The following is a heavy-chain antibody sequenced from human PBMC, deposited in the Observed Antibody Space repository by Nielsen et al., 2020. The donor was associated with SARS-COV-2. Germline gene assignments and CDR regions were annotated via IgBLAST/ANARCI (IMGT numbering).Heavy chain of an antibody. V-gene: IGHV4-39*01. J-gene: IGHJ6*02. Sequence: SETLSLTCTVSGGSISSSSYYWGWIRQPPGKGLEWIGSIYYSGSTYYNPSLKSRVTISVDTSKNQLSLKLSSVTAADTAVYYCARADGDYGYYYYGMDVWGQGTTVTVSS. D-gene: IGHD4-17*01. CDR1: GGSISSSSYY. CDR3: ARADGDYGYYYYGMDV. CDR2: IYYSGST.